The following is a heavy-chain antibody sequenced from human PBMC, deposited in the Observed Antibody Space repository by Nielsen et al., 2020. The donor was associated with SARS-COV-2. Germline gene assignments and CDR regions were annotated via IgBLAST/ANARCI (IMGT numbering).Heavy chain of an antibody. CDR1: GFTFSNSW. CDR3: ARRNILDY. J-gene: IGHJ4*02. D-gene: IGHD3-9*01. V-gene: IGHV3-74*01. CDR2: IDYEGSLT. Sequence: GGSLRLSCAASGFTFSNSWMYWVRQSPEKGLMWVAHIDYEGSLTSYADSVKGRFTISRDNAKNIVYLQMNSLRVEDTAVYYCARRNILDYWGQGTLVTVSS.